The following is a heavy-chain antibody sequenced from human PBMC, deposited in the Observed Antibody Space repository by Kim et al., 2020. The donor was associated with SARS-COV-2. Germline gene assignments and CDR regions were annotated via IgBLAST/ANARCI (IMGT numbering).Heavy chain of an antibody. CDR1: GGSISSGGYY. V-gene: IGHV4-31*03. CDR3: AREGSGYDFGAFDI. D-gene: IGHD5-12*01. CDR2: IYYSGST. J-gene: IGHJ3*02. Sequence: SETLSLTCTVSGGSISSGGYYWSWIRQHPGKGLEWIGYIYYSGSTYYNPSLKSRVTISVDTSKNQFSLKLSSVTAADTAVYYCAREGSGYDFGAFDIWGQGTMVTVSS.